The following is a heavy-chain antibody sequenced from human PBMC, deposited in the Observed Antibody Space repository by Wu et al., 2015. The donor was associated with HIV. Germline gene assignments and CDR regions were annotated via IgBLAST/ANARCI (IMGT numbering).Heavy chain of an antibody. CDR2: IIPIFGTA. V-gene: IGHV1-69*05. CDR3: ARLLSPYYYDSSGYYFDY. D-gene: IGHD3-22*01. CDR1: GGTFSSYA. Sequence: QVQLVQSGAEVKKPGSSVKVSCKASGGTFSSYAISWVRQAPGQGLEWMGGIIPIFGTANYAQKFQGRVTITTDESTSTAYMELSSLRSEDTAVYYCARLLSPYYYDSSGYYFDYWGQGTLVTVSS. J-gene: IGHJ4*02.